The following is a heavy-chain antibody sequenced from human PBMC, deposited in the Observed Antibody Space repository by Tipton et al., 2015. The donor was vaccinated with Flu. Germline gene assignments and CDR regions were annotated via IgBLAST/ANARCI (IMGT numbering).Heavy chain of an antibody. Sequence: LRLSCTVSGGSVNSDNNYWSWIRQPAGKGLEWIGRIFATGTAIYNPSLRSRVTMSVDTSKNQFSLNLTSVTAADTAVYYCARLPRHYGDYPLDYWGPGIMVTVSS. V-gene: IGHV4-61*02. J-gene: IGHJ4*01. D-gene: IGHD4-17*01. CDR3: ARLPRHYGDYPLDY. CDR2: IFATGTA. CDR1: GGSVNSDNNY.